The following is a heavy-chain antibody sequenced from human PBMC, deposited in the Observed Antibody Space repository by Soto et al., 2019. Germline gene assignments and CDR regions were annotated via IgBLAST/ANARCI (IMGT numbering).Heavy chain of an antibody. Sequence: ASVKVSCKASGYTFTSYGISWVRQAPGQGLEWMGWISAYNGNTNYAQKLQGRVTMTTDTSTSTAYMELRSLRSDDTAVYYCARDLYYDSSGYYNWCDPWGQGTLVTVSS. CDR2: ISAYNGNT. CDR3: ARDLYYDSSGYYNWCDP. CDR1: GYTFTSYG. D-gene: IGHD3-22*01. J-gene: IGHJ5*02. V-gene: IGHV1-18*01.